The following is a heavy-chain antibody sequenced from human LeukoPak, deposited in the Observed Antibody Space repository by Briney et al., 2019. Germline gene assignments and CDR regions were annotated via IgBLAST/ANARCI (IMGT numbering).Heavy chain of an antibody. CDR3: ARDNIVATIARNWFDP. D-gene: IGHD5-12*01. Sequence: PVASVKVSCKASGYTFTSYYMHWVRQAPGQGLEWMGIINPSGGSTSYAQKFQGRVTMTRDMSTSTVYMELSSLRSEDTAVYYCARDNIVATIARNWFDPWGQGTLVTVSS. CDR2: INPSGGST. J-gene: IGHJ5*02. CDR1: GYTFTSYY. V-gene: IGHV1-46*01.